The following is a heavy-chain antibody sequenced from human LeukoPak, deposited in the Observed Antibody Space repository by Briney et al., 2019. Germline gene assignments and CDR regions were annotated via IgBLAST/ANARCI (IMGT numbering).Heavy chain of an antibody. D-gene: IGHD7-27*01. CDR2: ISDSGTT. CDR3: ATRKLGNDY. J-gene: IGHJ4*02. CDR1: GGSISRYY. Sequence: PSETLSLTCTVSGGSISRYYWSWIRQPPGKGLEWFGYISDSGTTNYNPSLKSRVTISVDTSKKEFSLKLSSVTAADTAVYYCATRKLGNDYWGQGTLVTVSS. V-gene: IGHV4-59*01.